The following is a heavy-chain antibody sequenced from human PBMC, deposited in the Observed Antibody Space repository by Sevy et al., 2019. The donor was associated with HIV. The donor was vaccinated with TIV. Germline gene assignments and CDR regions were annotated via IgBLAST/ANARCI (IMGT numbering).Heavy chain of an antibody. V-gene: IGHV1-8*01. J-gene: IGHJ4*02. CDR3: ARIDSSGYMGNFDY. CDR2: MNPNSGNT. CDR1: GYTFTTYD. Sequence: ASVKVSRKSSGYTFTTYDINWVRQATGQGLEWMGWMNPNSGNTGYAQKFQGRVTMTSNTSISTAYMELSSLRSEDTAVYYCARIDSSGYMGNFDYWGQGTLVTVSS. D-gene: IGHD3-22*01.